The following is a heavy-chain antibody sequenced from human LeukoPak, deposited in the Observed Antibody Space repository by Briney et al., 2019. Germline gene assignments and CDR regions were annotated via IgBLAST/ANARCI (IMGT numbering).Heavy chain of an antibody. CDR1: GFSFDTHG. D-gene: IGHD3-16*01. Sequence: SLRLSCAASGFSFDTHGMHWVRQAPGKGLEWVAVIWYDGSKKYYADSVKGRFTISRDNSKKSLFLQMNSLRAEDTALYYCARDVFADSSGGSFDFWGQGTLVTVSS. CDR2: IWYDGSKK. V-gene: IGHV3-33*01. J-gene: IGHJ4*02. CDR3: ARDVFADSSGGSFDF.